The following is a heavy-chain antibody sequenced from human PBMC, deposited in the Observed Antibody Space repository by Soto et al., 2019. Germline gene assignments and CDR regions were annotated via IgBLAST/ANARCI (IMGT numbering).Heavy chain of an antibody. CDR1: GFTFSGAA. D-gene: IGHD1-1*01. CDR3: TVNGRRDGLVDS. CDR2: IRSKANSYAT. J-gene: IGHJ4*02. V-gene: IGHV3-73*01. Sequence: EVQLVESGGGLVQPGGSLKLSCAASGFTFSGAAIHWVRQASGKGLEWVGRIRSKANSYATAYAASVQGRFTVSRDDSKDTAYLQMNSLKTEDTAVYYCTVNGRRDGLVDSWGQGTLVTVSS.